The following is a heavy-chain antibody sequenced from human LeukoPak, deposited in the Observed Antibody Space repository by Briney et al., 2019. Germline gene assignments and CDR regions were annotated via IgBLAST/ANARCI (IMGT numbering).Heavy chain of an antibody. Sequence: PSETLSLTCTVSGGSISSYYWSWIRQPAGKGLEWIGRIYTSGSTNYNPSLKSRVTMSVDTSKNQFSLKLSSVTAADTAVYYCARDRGDYDILTGYYWGKFDYWGQGTLATVSS. CDR3: ARDRGDYDILTGYYWGKFDY. CDR2: IYTSGST. J-gene: IGHJ4*02. V-gene: IGHV4-4*07. D-gene: IGHD3-9*01. CDR1: GGSISSYY.